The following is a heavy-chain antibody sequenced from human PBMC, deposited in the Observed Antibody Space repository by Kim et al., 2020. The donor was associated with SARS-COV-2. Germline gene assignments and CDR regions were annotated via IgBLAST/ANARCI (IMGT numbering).Heavy chain of an antibody. CDR2: IYPGDSDT. D-gene: IGHD3-10*01. CDR3: ARLVVLWFGSDYYGMDV. J-gene: IGHJ6*02. CDR1: GYSFTSYW. Sequence: GESLKISCKGSGYSFTSYWIGWVRQMPGKGLEWMGIIYPGDSDTRYSPSFQGQVTISADKSISTAYLQWSSLKASDTAMYYCARLVVLWFGSDYYGMDVWGQGTTVTVSS. V-gene: IGHV5-51*01.